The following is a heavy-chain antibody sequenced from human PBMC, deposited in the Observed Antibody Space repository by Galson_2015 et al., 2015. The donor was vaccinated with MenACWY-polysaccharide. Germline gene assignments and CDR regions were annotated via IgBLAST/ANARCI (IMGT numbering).Heavy chain of an antibody. CDR3: AKEGATRDFDY. J-gene: IGHJ4*02. V-gene: IGHV3-30*02. Sequence: SLRLSCAASGFTFGNYAMHWVRQAPGKGLEWVSFIRHDGSKKYYADSVKGRFTISRDNSRNTLYLQMNSLRGEDTAVYYCAKEGATRDFDYWGQGTLVTVSS. CDR2: IRHDGSKK. D-gene: IGHD1-26*01. CDR1: GFTFGNYA.